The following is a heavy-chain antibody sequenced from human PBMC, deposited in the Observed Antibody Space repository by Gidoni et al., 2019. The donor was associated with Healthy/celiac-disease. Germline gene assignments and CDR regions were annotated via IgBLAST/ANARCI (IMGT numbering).Heavy chain of an antibody. D-gene: IGHD3-3*01. CDR3: ARGRYGRITIFGVVKKNNWFDP. CDR1: GGSFSGYY. J-gene: IGHJ5*02. Sequence: QVQLQQWGAGLLKPSETLSLTCAVYGGSFSGYYWSWIRQPPGKGLEWIGEINHRGSTNYNPSIKSRVTISVETSKDQFSLKLSSVTAEDTAVYYCARGRYGRITIFGVVKKNNWFDPWGQGTLVTVSS. CDR2: INHRGST. V-gene: IGHV4-34*01.